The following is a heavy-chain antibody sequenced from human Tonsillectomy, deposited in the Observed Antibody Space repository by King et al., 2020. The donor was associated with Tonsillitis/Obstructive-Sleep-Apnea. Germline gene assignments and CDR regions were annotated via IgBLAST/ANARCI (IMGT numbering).Heavy chain of an antibody. J-gene: IGHJ4*02. D-gene: IGHD1-7*01. Sequence: EVQLVESGGGLVQPGGSLRLSCAASGFTFSSYWMTWVRQAPGKGLEWGANIKKDGSEKNYVDSVKGRFTISRDNAENSLYLQMNSLRVEDTAVYYCARFSGRGTYFEYWGQGTLVTVSS. V-gene: IGHV3-7*04. CDR1: GFTFSSYW. CDR3: ARFSGRGTYFEY. CDR2: IKKDGSEK.